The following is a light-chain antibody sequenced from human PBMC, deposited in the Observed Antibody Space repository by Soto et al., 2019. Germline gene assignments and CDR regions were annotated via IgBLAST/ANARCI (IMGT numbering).Light chain of an antibody. Sequence: EIVLTQSPGTLSLSPGERATLSCRASQSVSSSYLAWYQQKPGQAPRLLIYGPSSRATGIPDRFSGSGSGTHFTLTISRLEPEDCAVYYCQQYGSSPLTFGGGTKVEIK. CDR1: QSVSSSY. J-gene: IGKJ4*01. CDR3: QQYGSSPLT. V-gene: IGKV3-20*01. CDR2: GPS.